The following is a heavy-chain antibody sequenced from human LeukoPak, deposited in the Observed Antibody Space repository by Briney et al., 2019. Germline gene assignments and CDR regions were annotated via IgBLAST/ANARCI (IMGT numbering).Heavy chain of an antibody. CDR1: GYTFTGYY. Sequence: GASVKVSCKASGYTFTGYYMHWVRQAPGQGLEWMGWINPNSGGANYAQKFQGRVTMTRDTSISTAYMELSRLRSDDTAVYYCARVGRRWNWNPFDPWGQGTLVTVSS. D-gene: IGHD1-1*01. CDR2: INPNSGGA. CDR3: ARVGRRWNWNPFDP. V-gene: IGHV1-2*02. J-gene: IGHJ5*02.